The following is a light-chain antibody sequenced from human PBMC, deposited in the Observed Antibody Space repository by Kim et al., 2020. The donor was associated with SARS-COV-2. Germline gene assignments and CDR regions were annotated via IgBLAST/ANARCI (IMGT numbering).Light chain of an antibody. CDR1: KLGDKY. J-gene: IGLJ2*01. CDR2: EDT. CDR3: QAWDSTTVI. V-gene: IGLV3-1*01. Sequence: SYELTQPPSVSVSPGQTASISCSGDKLGDKYACWCQQRPGQSPVLVIYEDTRRPSGIPERFSASTSGNTATLTISGTQAMDEADYYCQAWDSTTVIFGGGTQLTVL.